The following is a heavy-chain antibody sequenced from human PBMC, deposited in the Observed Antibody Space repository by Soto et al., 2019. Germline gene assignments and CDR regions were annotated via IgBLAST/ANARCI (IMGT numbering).Heavy chain of an antibody. CDR1: GFTFSSYG. CDR2: ISYDGSNK. Sequence: GGSLRLSCAASGFTFSSYGMHWVRQAPGKGLEWVAVISYDGSNKYYADSVKGRFTISRDNSKNTLYLQMNSLRAEDTAVYYCAKGRIAARVFDYWGQGTLVTVSS. J-gene: IGHJ4*02. D-gene: IGHD6-6*01. CDR3: AKGRIAARVFDY. V-gene: IGHV3-30*18.